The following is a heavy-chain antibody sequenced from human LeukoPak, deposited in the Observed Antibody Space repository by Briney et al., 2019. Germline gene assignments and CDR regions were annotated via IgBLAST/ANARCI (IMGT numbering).Heavy chain of an antibody. CDR1: GFTFSSYW. Sequence: PGGSLRLSCAASGFTFSSYWMSWVRQAPGKGLEWVANIKQDGSEKYYVDSVKGRFTISRDNAKNSLYLQMNSLRAEDTAVYYCATKYYDFWSARGSDAFDIWGQGTMVTVSS. V-gene: IGHV3-7*01. J-gene: IGHJ3*02. CDR3: ATKYYDFWSARGSDAFDI. CDR2: IKQDGSEK. D-gene: IGHD3-3*01.